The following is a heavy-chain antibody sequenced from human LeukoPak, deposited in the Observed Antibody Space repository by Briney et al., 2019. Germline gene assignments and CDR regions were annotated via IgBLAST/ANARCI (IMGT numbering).Heavy chain of an antibody. CDR2: ISVGSNYI. V-gene: IGHV3-21*01. Sequence: PGGSLRLSCAASGFTFRSYSMNWVRQAPGKGLEWVSSISVGSNYIYYADSVKGRFTISRDNAKVYLQMNSLRAEDTAVYYCARDGVVATYYFEYWGQGTMVTVS. CDR3: ARDGVVATYYFEY. D-gene: IGHD5-12*01. J-gene: IGHJ4*02. CDR1: GFTFRSYS.